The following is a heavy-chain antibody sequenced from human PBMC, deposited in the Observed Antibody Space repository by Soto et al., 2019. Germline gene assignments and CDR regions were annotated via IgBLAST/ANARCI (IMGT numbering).Heavy chain of an antibody. V-gene: IGHV3-73*01. J-gene: IGHJ4*02. CDR1: GFIFSGSA. Sequence: GGSLRLSCAASGFIFSGSAMHWVRQASGKGLEWVGHIGNKANNYATAYAASVKGRFTISRDDSKNTAYLQMNSLETEDTAIYYCVSPYCSGTGCYAFDYWGQGTLVTVSS. CDR2: IGNKANNYAT. D-gene: IGHD2-2*01. CDR3: VSPYCSGTGCYAFDY.